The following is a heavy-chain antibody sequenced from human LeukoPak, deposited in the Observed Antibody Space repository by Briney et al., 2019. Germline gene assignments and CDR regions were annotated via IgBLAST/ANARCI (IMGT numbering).Heavy chain of an antibody. CDR1: GFTFTTYA. V-gene: IGHV3-23*01. Sequence: GGSLRLSCAASGFTFTTYAMNWVRQAPGKGLEWVSVISGSGGSTYYADSVKGRFTISRDNSKNTLYLEVNSRRAEDTAVYYCATAFYFDSSGPYWYFDLWGRGTLVTVSS. CDR3: ATAFYFDSSGPYWYFDL. CDR2: ISGSGGST. J-gene: IGHJ2*01. D-gene: IGHD3-22*01.